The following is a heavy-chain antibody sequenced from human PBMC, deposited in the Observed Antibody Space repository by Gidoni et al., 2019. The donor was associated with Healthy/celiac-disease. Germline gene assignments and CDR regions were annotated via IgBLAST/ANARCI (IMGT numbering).Heavy chain of an antibody. D-gene: IGHD3-3*01. CDR1: GFTFSSYA. V-gene: IGHV3-23*01. CDR2: ISGSGGST. CDR3: AKMTDYDFWSGSNNWFDP. Sequence: EVPLLESGGGLVQPGGSLRLSCAASGFTFSSYAMSWVRQAPGKGLEWVSAISGSGGSTYYADSVKGRFTISRDNSKNTLYLQMNSLRAEDTAVYYCAKMTDYDFWSGSNNWFDPWGQGTLVTVSS. J-gene: IGHJ5*02.